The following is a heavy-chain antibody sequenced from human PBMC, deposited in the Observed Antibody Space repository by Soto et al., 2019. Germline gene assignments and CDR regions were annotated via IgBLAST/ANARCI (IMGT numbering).Heavy chain of an antibody. J-gene: IGHJ4*02. CDR2: IYYTGST. Sequence: PSETLSLTCSVSGGSVSSSRYYWDWIRQPPGKGLEWIGNIYYTGSTYYNPSVKSRVTISVDTSKNQFSLKLNSVTAADTAVYYCARQPNEYSSSWIYLDHWGQGALVTVSS. CDR3: ARQPNEYSSSWIYLDH. V-gene: IGHV4-39*01. CDR1: GGSVSSSRYY. D-gene: IGHD6-13*01.